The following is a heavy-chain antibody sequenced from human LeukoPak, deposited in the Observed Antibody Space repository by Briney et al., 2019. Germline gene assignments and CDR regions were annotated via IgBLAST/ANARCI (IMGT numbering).Heavy chain of an antibody. V-gene: IGHV4-30-4*01. Sequence: SETLSLTCTVSGGSMSSGDYYWSWFRQPPGKGLEWLGYTSLSGHTNYNVSIKGPIAISLDTTRNQFSLNLLSVTAADTAVYYCARALRFESRAFDCCGQRILVTVSS. CDR3: ARALRFESRAFDC. D-gene: IGHD3-9*01. CDR2: TSLSGHT. CDR1: GGSMSSGDYY. J-gene: IGHJ4*02.